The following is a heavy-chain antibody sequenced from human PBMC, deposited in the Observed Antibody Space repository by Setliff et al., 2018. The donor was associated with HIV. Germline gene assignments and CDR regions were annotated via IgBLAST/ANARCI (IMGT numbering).Heavy chain of an antibody. V-gene: IGHV4-61*02. CDR3: TRQSPVAGSGAFDI. CDR2: IYTSGNTNYNPST. D-gene: IGHD6-19*01. J-gene: IGHJ3*02. Sequence: KASETLSLTCTVSGDSISSGGYYWSWIRQPAGQGLERIGRIYTSGNTNYNPSTNYNPSLKSRIAISLETSRNQFSLRVTSVTATDTAVYYCTRQSPVAGSGAFDIWGQGTMVTVSS. CDR1: GDSISSGGYY.